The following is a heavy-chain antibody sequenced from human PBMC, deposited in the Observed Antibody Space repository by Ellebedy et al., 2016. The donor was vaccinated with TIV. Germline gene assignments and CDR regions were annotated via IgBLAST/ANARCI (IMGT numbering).Heavy chain of an antibody. D-gene: IGHD3-16*01. CDR1: GYTFTGSY. CDR2: INPSAGST. CDR3: ARGLGHTETLTKTGFGDY. J-gene: IGHJ4*02. V-gene: IGHV1-46*01. Sequence: AASVKVSCKTSGYTFTGSYVHWVRQAPGQGLEWMGIINPSAGSTAYAQNFQGRVTMTRDTSTSTVYMELSSLRSEDTAMYFCARGLGHTETLTKTGFGDYWGQGTLVTVSS.